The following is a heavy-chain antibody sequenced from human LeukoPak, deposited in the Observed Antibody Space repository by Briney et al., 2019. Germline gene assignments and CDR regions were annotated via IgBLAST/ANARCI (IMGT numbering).Heavy chain of an antibody. Sequence: GASVKVSCTASGGTFSSYAISWVRQAPGQGLEWMGGIIPIFGTANYAQKFQGRVTITADESTSTAYMELSSLRSEDTAVYYCARGLRNYGDYIYYYYYYMDVWGKGTTVTVSS. CDR3: ARGLRNYGDYIYYYYYYMDV. CDR1: GGTFSSYA. V-gene: IGHV1-69*13. D-gene: IGHD4-17*01. CDR2: IIPIFGTA. J-gene: IGHJ6*03.